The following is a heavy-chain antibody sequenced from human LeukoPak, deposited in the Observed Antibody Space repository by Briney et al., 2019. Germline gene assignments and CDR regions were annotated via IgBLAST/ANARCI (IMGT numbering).Heavy chain of an antibody. J-gene: IGHJ5*02. CDR2: IYPGDSDT. CDR3: ARLASRQTYYYDSSGYSKFDP. Sequence: GESLKISCKGSGYSFTSYWIGWVRQMPGKGLEWMGIIYPGDSDTRYSPSFQGQVTISADKSISTAYLQWSSLKASGTAMYYCARLASRQTYYYDSSGYSKFDPWGQGTLVTVSS. CDR1: GYSFTSYW. D-gene: IGHD3-22*01. V-gene: IGHV5-51*01.